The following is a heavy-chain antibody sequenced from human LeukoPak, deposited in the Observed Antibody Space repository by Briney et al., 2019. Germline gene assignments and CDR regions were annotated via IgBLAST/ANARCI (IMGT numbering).Heavy chain of an antibody. D-gene: IGHD6-19*01. J-gene: IGHJ1*01. CDR2: ISYDGSNK. CDR3: ARDRRQWLVLLYFQH. V-gene: IGHV3-30*04. Sequence: GRSLRLSCAASGFTFSSYAMHWVRQAPGKGLEWVAVISYDGSNKYYADSVKGRFTISRDNSKNTLYLQMNCLRAEDTAVYYCARDRRQWLVLLYFQHWGQGTLVTVSS. CDR1: GFTFSSYA.